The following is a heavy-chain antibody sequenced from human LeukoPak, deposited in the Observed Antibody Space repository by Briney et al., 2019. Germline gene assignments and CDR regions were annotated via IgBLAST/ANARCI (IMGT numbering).Heavy chain of an antibody. J-gene: IGHJ6*03. V-gene: IGHV1-18*01. Sequence: GASVKVSCKASGYTFTSYGISWVRQAPGQGLEWMGWISAYNGNTSYAQKLQGRVTMTTDTSTSTAYMELRSLRSDDTAVYYCARNLGPDIVVVPAAIHYYYYMDVWGKGTTVTVSS. CDR3: ARNLGPDIVVVPAAIHYYYYMDV. CDR2: ISAYNGNT. D-gene: IGHD2-2*02. CDR1: GYTFTSYG.